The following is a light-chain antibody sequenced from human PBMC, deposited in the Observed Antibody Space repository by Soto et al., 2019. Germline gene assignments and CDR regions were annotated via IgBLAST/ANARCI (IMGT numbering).Light chain of an antibody. CDR2: AAA. Sequence: DIPMTQSPSSLSASVGDRVTITCRASQGISNFLAWSQQKPGKVPKLLISAAATLQSGVPSRFSGCGSGRDFTLTITSLQPDDVATYYCQEYSSVITFGQGTRLE. CDR1: QGISNF. J-gene: IGKJ5*01. V-gene: IGKV1-27*01. CDR3: QEYSSVIT.